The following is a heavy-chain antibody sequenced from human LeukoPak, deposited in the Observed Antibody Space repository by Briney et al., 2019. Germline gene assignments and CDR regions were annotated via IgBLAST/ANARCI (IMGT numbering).Heavy chain of an antibody. CDR1: GGSISSYY. CDR2: IYYSGST. Sequence: SETLSLTCTVSGGSISSYYWSWIRQPPGKGLEWIGYIYYSGSTNYNPSLKSRVTISVDTSKNQFSLKLSSVTAADTAVYYCAREQSVTEQNYYYYYMDVWGKGTTVTVSS. CDR3: AREQSVTEQNYYYYYMDV. V-gene: IGHV4-59*01. D-gene: IGHD4-11*01. J-gene: IGHJ6*03.